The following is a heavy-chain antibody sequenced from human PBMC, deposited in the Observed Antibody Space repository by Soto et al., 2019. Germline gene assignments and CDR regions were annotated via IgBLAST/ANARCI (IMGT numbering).Heavy chain of an antibody. J-gene: IGHJ6*02. Sequence: QVQLQESGPGLVKPSQTLSLTCTVSGGSISSGDYYWSWIRQPPGKGLEWIGYIYYSGSTYYNPSLKSRVTISVDTSKAQFSLKLSSVTAADTAVYYCARVGFGALLAHGMDVWGQGTTVTVSS. D-gene: IGHD3-10*01. V-gene: IGHV4-30-4*01. CDR1: GGSISSGDYY. CDR3: ARVGFGALLAHGMDV. CDR2: IYYSGST.